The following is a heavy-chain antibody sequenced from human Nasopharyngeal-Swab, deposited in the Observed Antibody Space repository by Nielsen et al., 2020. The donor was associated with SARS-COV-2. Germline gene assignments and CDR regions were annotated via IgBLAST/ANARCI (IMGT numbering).Heavy chain of an antibody. CDR3: ARLNVPPASGEPSRWFDP. J-gene: IGHJ5*02. D-gene: IGHD2-2*01. V-gene: IGHV4-59*08. CDR2: IYYSGNT. CDR1: GDSISSYY. Sequence: SETLSLTCTVSGDSISSYYWNWIRQPPGKGLEWIGYIYYSGNTNYNPSLKSRVTISLDMSKNHFSLKLNSVTAADTAVYYCARLNVPPASGEPSRWFDPWGQGILVTVSS.